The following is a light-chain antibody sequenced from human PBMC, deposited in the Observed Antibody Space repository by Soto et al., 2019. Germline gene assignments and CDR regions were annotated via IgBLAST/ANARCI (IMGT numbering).Light chain of an antibody. CDR3: QQYNAGPPLFT. CDR1: QSVSSN. V-gene: IGKV3-15*01. J-gene: IGKJ3*01. CDR2: GAS. Sequence: EIVVKQSAATLSVSPGEIATLACRASQSVSSNFAWYQQKPGQAPRLLIYGASTRATGIPARFNGSGSGTEFPLPVSLLQSEAFAVYYCQQYNAGPPLFTYGPGTKVDIK.